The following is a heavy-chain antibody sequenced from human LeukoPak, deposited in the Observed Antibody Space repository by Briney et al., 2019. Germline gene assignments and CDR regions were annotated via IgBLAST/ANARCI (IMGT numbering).Heavy chain of an antibody. Sequence: RPGGSLRLSCAASGFTFNNYGMNWVRQAPGKGLEWVSVISGSGGTTYYADSVKGRFTISRDSSKNTLYLQMNSLRAEDTAVYYCAKVSGGGLYYDGMDVWGQGTTVTVSS. CDR2: ISGSGGTT. D-gene: IGHD1-14*01. CDR1: GFTFNNYG. J-gene: IGHJ6*02. V-gene: IGHV3-23*01. CDR3: AKVSGGGLYYDGMDV.